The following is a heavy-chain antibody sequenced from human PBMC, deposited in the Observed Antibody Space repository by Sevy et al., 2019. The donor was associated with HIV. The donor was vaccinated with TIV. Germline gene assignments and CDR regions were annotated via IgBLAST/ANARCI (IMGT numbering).Heavy chain of an antibody. V-gene: IGHV3-7*01. CDR2: INQDGSAK. J-gene: IGHJ6*02. CDR1: GFTFSSHW. CDR3: ARDTGGIGMDV. Sequence: GGSLRLSCAASGFTFSSHWMSWVRQAPGKGLEWVANINQDGSAKYYVDSVKGRFTISRDNAKNSLSLQMNSLRAEDTAMYYCARDTGGIGMDVWGQGTTVTVSS. D-gene: IGHD6-13*01.